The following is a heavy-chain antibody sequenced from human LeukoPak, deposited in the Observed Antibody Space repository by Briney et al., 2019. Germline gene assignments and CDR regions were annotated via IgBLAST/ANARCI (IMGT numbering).Heavy chain of an antibody. CDR3: ARHRAHIATADHFDF. Sequence: SETLFLSCTVSGVSISSYYWSWIRQPPGKGLEWIGFISYSGSTNYNPSLKSRVTISVDTSKNQFSLKLSSVTAADTAVYYCARHRAHIATADHFDFWGQGTLVTVSS. CDR1: GVSISSYY. J-gene: IGHJ4*02. D-gene: IGHD6-13*01. V-gene: IGHV4-59*08. CDR2: ISYSGST.